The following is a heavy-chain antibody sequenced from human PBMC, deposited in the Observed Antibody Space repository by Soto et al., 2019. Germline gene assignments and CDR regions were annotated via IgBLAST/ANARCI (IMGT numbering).Heavy chain of an antibody. CDR3: ARRVGATPPRD. D-gene: IGHD1-26*01. CDR2: IYYDGST. CDR1: GASISSNSFH. J-gene: IGHJ4*02. V-gene: IGHV4-39*01. Sequence: QLQLQESGPGLVEPSETLSLTCTVSGASISSNSFHWGWIRQPPGKGMEWIGTIYYDGSTYYNPSLKSRVTISADTSKNQFSLKLTSVTAADTAVYHCARRVGATPPRDWGQGTLVTVSS.